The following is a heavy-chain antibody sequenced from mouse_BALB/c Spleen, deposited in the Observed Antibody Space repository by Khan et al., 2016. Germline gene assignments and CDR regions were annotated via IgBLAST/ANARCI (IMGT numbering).Heavy chain of an antibody. J-gene: IGHJ4*01. V-gene: IGHV1S137*01. CDR2: ISTYYGDT. CDR3: AREGLNYDYAMDY. CDR1: GYTFIDYA. D-gene: IGHD2-1*01. Sequence: QVQLKQSGAELVRPGVSVKISCKGSGYTFIDYAMHWVKQSHAKSLEWIGVISTYYGDTSYNQKFEGKATMTVDKSSSTAYMELARLTAEDSAISYCAREGLNYDYAMDYWGQGTSVTVSS.